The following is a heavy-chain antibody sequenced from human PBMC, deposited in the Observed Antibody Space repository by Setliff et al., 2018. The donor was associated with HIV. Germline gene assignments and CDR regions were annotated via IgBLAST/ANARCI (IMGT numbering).Heavy chain of an antibody. CDR3: ARALRKWSRAYTFWSGYYAYDY. J-gene: IGHJ4*02. D-gene: IGHD3-3*01. V-gene: IGHV3-7*01. CDR1: GFTFSSYW. Sequence: PGGSLRLSCAASGFTFSSYWMSWVRQAPGKGLEWVANIKQDGSEKYYVDSVKGRFTISRDNAKNTLYLQMNSLSAEDSAVYYCARALRKWSRAYTFWSGYYAYDYWGQGTLVTVSS. CDR2: IKQDGSEK.